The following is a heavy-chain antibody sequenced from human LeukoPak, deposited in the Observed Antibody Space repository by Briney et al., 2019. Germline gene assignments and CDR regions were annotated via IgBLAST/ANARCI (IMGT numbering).Heavy chain of an antibody. CDR2: ISANAVST. J-gene: IGHJ6*03. Sequence: PGGSLRLSCADSRFTFSSYTMNWVRQAPGKGLEGVSGISANAVSTYYADSVKGRFTISRDNSKNTLYLHMDRLGTEDTAVYYCASMPSTEIYYFYYMDVWGKGTTVTVSS. CDR1: RFTFSSYT. D-gene: IGHD2-2*01. V-gene: IGHV3-23*01. CDR3: ASMPSTEIYYFYYMDV.